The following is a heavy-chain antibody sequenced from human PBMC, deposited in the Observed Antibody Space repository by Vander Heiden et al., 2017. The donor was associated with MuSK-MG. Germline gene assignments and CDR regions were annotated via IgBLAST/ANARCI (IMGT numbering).Heavy chain of an antibody. CDR3: TRGKYRSGWYWVH. J-gene: IGHJ4*02. CDR1: GYTFTDYD. Sequence: QVQVAQSGSEVKKLGASVKVSCKASGYTFTDYDRHWVRQAPGQGLEWMGLINPSGGSTTYAQKFQGRVTMTRDTSTRTVYMELSSLRSEDTAVYYCTRGKYRSGWYWVHWGQGTLVTVSS. D-gene: IGHD6-19*01. CDR2: INPSGGST. V-gene: IGHV1-46*03.